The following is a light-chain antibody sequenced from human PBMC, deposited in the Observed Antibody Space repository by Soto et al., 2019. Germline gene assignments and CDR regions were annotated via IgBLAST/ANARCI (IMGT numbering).Light chain of an antibody. J-gene: IGKJ1*01. V-gene: IGKV3-20*01. CDR2: AAS. CDR3: QQYGSSPKT. Sequence: EIVLTQSPGTLSLSPGDRATLSCRASQTISSTYLAWYQQKPGQAPRLLIYAASTRATGILDRFSGSGSGTDFTLTICRLEPEDFAVYYCQQYGSSPKTFGQGTKVEI. CDR1: QTISSTY.